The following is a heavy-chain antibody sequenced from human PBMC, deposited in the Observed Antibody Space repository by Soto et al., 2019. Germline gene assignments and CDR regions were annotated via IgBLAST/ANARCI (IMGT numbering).Heavy chain of an antibody. Sequence: SETLSLTCTVSGGSISSYYWSWIRQPPGKGLEWIGYIYYSGSTNYNPSLKSRVTISVDTSKNQFSLKLSSVTAADTAVYYCASVWFGESPHQRALGFDPWGQGTLVTVSS. V-gene: IGHV4-59*01. CDR3: ASVWFGESPHQRALGFDP. CDR2: IYYSGST. J-gene: IGHJ5*02. CDR1: GGSISSYY. D-gene: IGHD3-10*01.